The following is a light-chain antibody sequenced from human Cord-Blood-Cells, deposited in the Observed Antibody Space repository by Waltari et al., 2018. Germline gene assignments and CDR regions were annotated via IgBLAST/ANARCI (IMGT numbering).Light chain of an antibody. J-gene: IGKJ4*01. Sequence: IQMTQSPSSLSASVRYRVTITCRASQSISSYLNWYQEKPGKAPKLLIYAASSLQSGVPSRFSGSGSGTDFTLTISSLQPEDFATYYCQQSYSTPLTFGGGTKVEIK. V-gene: IGKV1-39*01. CDR1: QSISSY. CDR3: QQSYSTPLT. CDR2: AAS.